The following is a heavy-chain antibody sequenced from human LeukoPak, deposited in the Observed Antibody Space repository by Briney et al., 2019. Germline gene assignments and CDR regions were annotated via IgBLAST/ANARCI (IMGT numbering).Heavy chain of an antibody. J-gene: IGHJ4*02. V-gene: IGHV3-74*01. Sequence: PGGSLRLSCAASGFTFNYFWMHWVRQVPGKGPVWVSGINNDGIATYYADSVKGRFTISRDNAKNTVYLQMNGLRAEDTSVYFCATVSEYWGQGTLVTVSS. CDR3: ATVSEY. CDR2: INNDGIAT. CDR1: GFTFNYFW.